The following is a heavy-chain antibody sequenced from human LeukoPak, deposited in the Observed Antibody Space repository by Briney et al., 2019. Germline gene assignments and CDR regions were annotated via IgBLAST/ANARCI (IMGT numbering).Heavy chain of an antibody. CDR1: GFTFSSYG. CDR3: AKGSRYSGSQYYFDY. D-gene: IGHD1-26*01. J-gene: IGHJ4*02. V-gene: IGHV3-23*01. CDR2: ISGSGGST. Sequence: GGSLRLSCAASGFTFSSYGMSWVRQAPGKGLEWVSAISGSGGSTYYADSVKGRFTISRDNSKNTLYLQMNSLRAEDTAVYYCAKGSRYSGSQYYFDYWGQGTLVTVSS.